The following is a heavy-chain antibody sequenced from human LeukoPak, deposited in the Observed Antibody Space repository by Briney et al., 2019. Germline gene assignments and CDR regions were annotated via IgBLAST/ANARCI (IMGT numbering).Heavy chain of an antibody. V-gene: IGHV3-11*01. CDR1: GFTFSNYY. J-gene: IGHJ3*01. CDR2: INTIGTTI. D-gene: IGHD2/OR15-2a*01. CDR3: ARGDFGRYAFDF. Sequence: GGSLRLSCAASGFTFSNYYMSWIRQAPGKGLEWVSYINTIGTTIYYADSLKGQFTISRDNAKNSLSLQMDSLRAEDTAVYYCARGDFGRYAFDFWGQGTMVTVSS.